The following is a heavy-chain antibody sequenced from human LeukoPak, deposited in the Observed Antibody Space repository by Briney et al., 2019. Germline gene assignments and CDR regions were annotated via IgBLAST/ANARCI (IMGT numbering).Heavy chain of an antibody. J-gene: IGHJ4*02. CDR3: ARPDDSESFYRANHY. Sequence: PGRSLSLSCAASGFSFNSYPMHWVRQAPGKGLEWVAVISNDGNNKYADSVKGRFTISRDNSNNTLSLQMNGLRVEDTAVYYCARPDDSESFYRANHYWGRGTLVTVS. CDR1: GFSFNSYP. CDR2: ISNDGNNK. D-gene: IGHD3-10*01. V-gene: IGHV3-30*04.